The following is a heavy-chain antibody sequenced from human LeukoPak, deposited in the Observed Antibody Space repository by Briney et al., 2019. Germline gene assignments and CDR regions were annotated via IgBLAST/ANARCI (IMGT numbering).Heavy chain of an antibody. CDR2: IYISGST. D-gene: IGHD6-13*01. V-gene: IGHV4-4*07. CDR1: GGSISTYY. Sequence: SETLSLTCTVSGGSISTYYWSWIRQPAGKGLEWIGRIYISGSTGYNPSLKSRVTISVDTSKKQFSLKLTSVTAADTAVYYCARGAAGTFDYWGQGTLVTVSS. J-gene: IGHJ4*02. CDR3: ARGAAGTFDY.